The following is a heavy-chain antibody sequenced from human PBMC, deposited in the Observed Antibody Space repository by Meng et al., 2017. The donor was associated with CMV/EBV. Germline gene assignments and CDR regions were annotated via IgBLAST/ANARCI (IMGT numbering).Heavy chain of an antibody. CDR1: GGTFSSYA. J-gene: IGHJ5*02. V-gene: IGHV1-69*05. CDR3: ARGTSSRIGWFDP. CDR2: IIPIFGTA. D-gene: IGHD2-2*01. Sequence: SLKVSCKASGGTFSSYAISWVRQAPGQGLEWMGGIIPIFGTANYAQKFQGRVTITTDESTSTAYMELSSLRSEDTAVYYCARGTSSRIGWFDPWGQGTLVTVSS.